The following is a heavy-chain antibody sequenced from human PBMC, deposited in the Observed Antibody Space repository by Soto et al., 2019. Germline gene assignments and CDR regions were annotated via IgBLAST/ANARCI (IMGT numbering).Heavy chain of an antibody. CDR1: GGSFSGYY. CDR3: ARGHGGSWYYFDY. V-gene: IGHV4-34*01. D-gene: IGHD6-13*01. Sequence: QVQLQQWGAGLLKPSETLSLTCAVYGGSFSGYYWSWIRQPPGKGLEWIGEINHSGSTNYNPSLKSRVXXSXDXXKNQFSLKLSSVTAADTAVYYCARGHGGSWYYFDYWGQGTLVTVSS. J-gene: IGHJ4*02. CDR2: INHSGST.